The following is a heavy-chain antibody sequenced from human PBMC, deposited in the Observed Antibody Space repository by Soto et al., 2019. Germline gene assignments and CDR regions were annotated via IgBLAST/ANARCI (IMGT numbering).Heavy chain of an antibody. CDR1: GGSVDSCNHY. J-gene: IGHJ4*02. D-gene: IGHD4-17*01. Sequence: QVLVQESGPGLVKPSQTLTLSCTVSGGSVDSCNHYWNWIRHPPGKGLVWIRYIYYGESTYYNPSLMSGATIAVDTSQSRFSMRRTSVTAADTAVYYCARDMGSAMTTRIFDHWGQGTLVTVSS. CDR2: IYYGEST. CDR3: ARDMGSAMTTRIFDH. V-gene: IGHV4-30-4*01.